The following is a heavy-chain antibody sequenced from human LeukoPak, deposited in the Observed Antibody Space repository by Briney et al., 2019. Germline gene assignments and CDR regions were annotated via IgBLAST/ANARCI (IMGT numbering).Heavy chain of an antibody. CDR2: IIPIFGTA. CDR1: GGTYSSYA. V-gene: IGHV1-69*05. Sequence: SVKVSCKASGGTYSSYAISWVRQAPGQGLEWMGGIIPIFGTANYAQKFQGRVTITTDESTSTAYMELSSLRSEDTAVYYCARDRNHGSPYYYYYMDVWGKGTTVTVSS. CDR3: ARDRNHGSPYYYYYMDV. J-gene: IGHJ6*03.